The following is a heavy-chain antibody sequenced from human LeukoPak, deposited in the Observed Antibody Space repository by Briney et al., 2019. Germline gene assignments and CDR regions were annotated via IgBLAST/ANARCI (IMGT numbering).Heavy chain of an antibody. CDR3: ARGRYCSSTSCLEGGYYFDY. J-gene: IGHJ4*02. V-gene: IGHV1-2*02. Sequence: ASVKVSCKASGYTFTGYYMHWVRQAPGQGLEWMGWINPNSGGTNYAQKFQGRVTMTRDTSISTAYMELSRLRSDDTAVYYCARGRYCSSTSCLEGGYYFDYWGQGTLVTVSS. D-gene: IGHD2-2*01. CDR1: GYTFTGYY. CDR2: INPNSGGT.